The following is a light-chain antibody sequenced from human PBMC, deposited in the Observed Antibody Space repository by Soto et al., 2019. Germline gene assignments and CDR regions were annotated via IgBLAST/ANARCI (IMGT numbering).Light chain of an antibody. CDR3: QQYDTYPFT. V-gene: IGKV1-5*03. J-gene: IGKJ3*01. CDR2: KAS. CDR1: QSVSHW. Sequence: DIQMTQSPSTLSASVRDRVTITCRASQSVSHWVAWYQQKPGKAPKLLLYKASTLETGVPSRFIGSGFGTEFTLTISSLQPDDFAVYYCQQYDTYPFTFGPGTKVDIK.